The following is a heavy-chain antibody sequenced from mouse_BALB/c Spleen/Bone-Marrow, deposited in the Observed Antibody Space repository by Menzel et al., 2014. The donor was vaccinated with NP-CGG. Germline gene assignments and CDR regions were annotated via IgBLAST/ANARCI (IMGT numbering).Heavy chain of an antibody. CDR3: ARLGYYGAMAY. CDR2: IKPDSRTI. CDR1: RFDFSRYW. V-gene: IGHV4-1*02. Sequence: EVQLQQSGGGLVQPGGSLKLSCAASRFDFSRYWMTWVRQAPGKGLEWIGEIKPDSRTINYSPSLKEEFIISRDNAKSTLYLQMSKVRSEDTALYYCARLGYYGAMAYWGQGTSVTVSS. D-gene: IGHD1-1*01. J-gene: IGHJ4*01.